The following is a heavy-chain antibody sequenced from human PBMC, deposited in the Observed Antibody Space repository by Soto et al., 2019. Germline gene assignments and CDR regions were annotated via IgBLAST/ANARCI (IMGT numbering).Heavy chain of an antibody. J-gene: IGHJ4*02. D-gene: IGHD3-16*01. CDR2: ISAYNGHT. Sequence: QVQLVQSGPEVKKPGASVKVSCKASGYTFTNYGFNWVRQAPGQGLEWMGWISAYNGHTNSSRILQGRVTMTTHTSTSTAYMELRSLTSDDSAVYYCARDGGGTNPLGYWGQGTLVTVSS. V-gene: IGHV1-18*01. CDR1: GYTFTNYG. CDR3: ARDGGGTNPLGY.